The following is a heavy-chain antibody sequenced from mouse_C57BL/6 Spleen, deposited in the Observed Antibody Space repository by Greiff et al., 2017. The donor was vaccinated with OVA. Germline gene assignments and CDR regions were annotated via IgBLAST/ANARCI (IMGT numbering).Heavy chain of an antibody. V-gene: IGHV10-1*01. CDR3: VRGNFLFDY. Sequence: VQLKESGGGLVQPKGSLKLSCAASGFSFNTYAMNWVRQAPGKGLEWVARIRSKSNNYATYYADSVKDRFTISRDDSESMLYLQMNNLKTEDTAMYYCVRGNFLFDYWGQGTTLTVSS. J-gene: IGHJ2*01. CDR2: IRSKSNNYAT. CDR1: GFSFNTYA. D-gene: IGHD2-1*01.